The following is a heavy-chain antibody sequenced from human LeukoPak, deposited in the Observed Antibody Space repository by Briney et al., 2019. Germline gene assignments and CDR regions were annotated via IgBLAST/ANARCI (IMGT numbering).Heavy chain of an antibody. CDR2: ISASGTSA. CDR1: GFIFNNSA. Sequence: GGFLRLSCAASGFIFNNSALSWVRQAPGTGLEWVSAISASGTSAYYAVSVKGRFTISRDNSKNTLHLQMNNLRVADTAVYYCVRGTTVTALDGGVFDFWGQGALVTVSS. D-gene: IGHD2-21*02. V-gene: IGHV3-23*01. CDR3: VRGTTVTALDGGVFDF. J-gene: IGHJ4*02.